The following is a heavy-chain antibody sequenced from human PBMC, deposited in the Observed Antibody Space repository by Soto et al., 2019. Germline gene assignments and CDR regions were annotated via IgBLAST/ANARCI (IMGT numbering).Heavy chain of an antibody. CDR2: MNPNSGNT. CDR1: GYTFTSYD. Sequence: QVQLVQSGAEVKKPGASVKVSCKASGYTFTSYDINWVRQATGQGLEWMGWMNPNSGNTGYAQKFHGRGPMTRNTXXXXXXXXXXXXXXXXTAVXXXXXXXYGDNVDYWGQGTLVTVSS. D-gene: IGHD4-17*01. J-gene: IGHJ4*02. CDR3: XXXXYGDNVDY. V-gene: IGHV1-8*01.